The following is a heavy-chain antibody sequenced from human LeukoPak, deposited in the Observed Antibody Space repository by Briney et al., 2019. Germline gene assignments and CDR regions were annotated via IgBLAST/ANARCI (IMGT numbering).Heavy chain of an antibody. V-gene: IGHV3-23*01. Sequence: PGKSLRLSCAASGFTFSSYAMSWVRQAPGKGLEWVSAISGSGGSTYYADSVKGRFTISRDNSKNTLYLQMNSLRAEDTAVYYCAKVDAIFGVVGLDYWGQGTLVTVSS. D-gene: IGHD3-3*01. J-gene: IGHJ4*02. CDR1: GFTFSSYA. CDR3: AKVDAIFGVVGLDY. CDR2: ISGSGGST.